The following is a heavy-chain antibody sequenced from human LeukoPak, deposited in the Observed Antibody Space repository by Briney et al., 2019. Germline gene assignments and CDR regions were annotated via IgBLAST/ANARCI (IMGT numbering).Heavy chain of an antibody. CDR3: ARVGGSNDYKSRYYYYGMDV. V-gene: IGHV1-2*02. Sequence: ASLKVSCKASGYTFTGYYMHWVRQAPGQGLEWMGWINPNSGGTNYAQTFQGRVTMTRDTSISTAYMELSRLRSDDTAVYYCARVGGSNDYKSRYYYYGMDVWGQGTTVTVSS. CDR2: INPNSGGT. CDR1: GYTFTGYY. J-gene: IGHJ6*02. D-gene: IGHD4-11*01.